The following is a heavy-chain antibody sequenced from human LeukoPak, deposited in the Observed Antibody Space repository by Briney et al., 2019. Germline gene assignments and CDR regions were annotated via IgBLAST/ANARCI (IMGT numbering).Heavy chain of an antibody. CDR3: ARDPIVGATIGGWFDP. V-gene: IGHV3-30-3*01. CDR1: GFTFSSYA. Sequence: GGSLRLSCAASGFTFSSYAMHWVRQAPGKGLEWVAVISYDGSNKYYADSVKGRFTISRDNSKNTLYLQMNSLRAEDTAVYYCARDPIVGATIGGWFDPWGQGTLVTVSS. CDR2: ISYDGSNK. D-gene: IGHD1-26*01. J-gene: IGHJ5*02.